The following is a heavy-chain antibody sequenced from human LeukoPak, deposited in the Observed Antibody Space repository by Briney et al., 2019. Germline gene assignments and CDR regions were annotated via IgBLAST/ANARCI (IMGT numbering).Heavy chain of an antibody. J-gene: IGHJ4*02. CDR1: GGSISSGSYY. D-gene: IGHD2-2*01. CDR3: ARVPTAILVLDY. Sequence: SETSSLTCTVSGGSISSGSYYLTWIRQPAGKGLEWIGRIYTSGSTNYNPSLKSRVTISGDTSKNQFSLKLSSVTAADTAVYYCARVPTAILVLDYWGQGTLVTVSS. CDR2: IYTSGST. V-gene: IGHV4-61*02.